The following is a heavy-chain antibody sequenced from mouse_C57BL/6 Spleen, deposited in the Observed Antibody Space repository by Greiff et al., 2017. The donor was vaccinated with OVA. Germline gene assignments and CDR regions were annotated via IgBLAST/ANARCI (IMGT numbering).Heavy chain of an antibody. CDR3: ARQGYGSSYDY. CDR2: ISGGGGNT. CDR1: GFTFSSYT. J-gene: IGHJ2*01. Sequence: EVKVEESGGGLVKPGGSLKLSCAASGFTFSSYTMSWVRQTPEKRLEWVATISGGGGNTYYPDSVKGRFTISRDNAKNTLYLQMSSLRSEDTALYYCARQGYGSSYDYWGQGTTLTVSS. V-gene: IGHV5-9*01. D-gene: IGHD1-1*01.